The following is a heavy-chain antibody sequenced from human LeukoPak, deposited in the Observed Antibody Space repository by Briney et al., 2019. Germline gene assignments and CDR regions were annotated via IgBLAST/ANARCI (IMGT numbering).Heavy chain of an antibody. Sequence: SETLSLTCSVSGGSISSGGYYWSWIRQPPGKGLEWIGFVYHGGSTFYSPSLKSRVTISIDTSKNHFSLNLTSVTAADTAVYYCARGAPPQNWGQGALVTVSS. CDR2: VYHGGST. CDR3: ARGAPPQN. J-gene: IGHJ4*02. CDR1: GGSISSGGYY. V-gene: IGHV4-30-2*01.